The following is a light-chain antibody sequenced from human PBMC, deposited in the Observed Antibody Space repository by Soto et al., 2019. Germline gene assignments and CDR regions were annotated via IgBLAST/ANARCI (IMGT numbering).Light chain of an antibody. CDR3: QQSYSSPFT. CDR2: AAS. V-gene: IGKV1-39*01. J-gene: IGKJ3*01. CDR1: XSISSY. Sequence: DIQMTQSPSSLSASVGXRVXITCRASXSISSYLNWYQQKPGKAPNLLIYAASSLQSGVPSKFSGSGSGTDFTLTISSLQPEDFATYYCQQSYSSPFTFGPGTKVDIK.